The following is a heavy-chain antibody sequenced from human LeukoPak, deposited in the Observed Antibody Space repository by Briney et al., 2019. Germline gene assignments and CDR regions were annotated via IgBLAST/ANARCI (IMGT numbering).Heavy chain of an antibody. CDR3: ARVSSNWFDP. V-gene: IGHV4-39*07. Sequence: SETLSLTCTVSGGSISSSSYYWGWIRQPPGKGLEWIGSIYYSGSTYYNPSLKSRVTISVDTSKNQFSLKLSSVTAADTAVYYCARVSSNWFDPWGQGTLVTVSS. CDR2: IYYSGST. CDR1: GGSISSSSYY. D-gene: IGHD6-6*01. J-gene: IGHJ5*02.